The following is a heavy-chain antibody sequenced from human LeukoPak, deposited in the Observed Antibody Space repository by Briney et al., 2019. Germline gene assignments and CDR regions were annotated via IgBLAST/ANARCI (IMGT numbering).Heavy chain of an antibody. CDR3: AKELAAAGIGIDY. V-gene: IGHV3-9*01. Sequence: GGSLRLSCAASGFTFDDYAMHWVRQAPGKGLEWVSGISWNSGSIGYADSVKGRFTISRDNAKNSLHLQMNSLRAEDTALYYCAKELAAAGIGIDYWGQGTLVTVSS. D-gene: IGHD6-13*01. CDR1: GFTFDDYA. J-gene: IGHJ4*02. CDR2: ISWNSGSI.